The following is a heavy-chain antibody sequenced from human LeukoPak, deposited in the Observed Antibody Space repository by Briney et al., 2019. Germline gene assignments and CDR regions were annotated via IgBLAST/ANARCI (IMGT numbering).Heavy chain of an antibody. CDR3: ARGGHRRYYYFWRSAFDP. Sequence: PGASVTVSCKASGYTFTSYGMSWVRQAPGQGLEWMGFIRAYNGNKNYAQKLQGRVTITTDTSTSTPYMELKSLRSDDTAVYYCARGGHRRYYYFWRSAFDPWGQGTLGTASS. V-gene: IGHV1-18*01. D-gene: IGHD3-3*01. J-gene: IGHJ5*02. CDR1: GYTFTSYG. CDR2: IRAYNGNK.